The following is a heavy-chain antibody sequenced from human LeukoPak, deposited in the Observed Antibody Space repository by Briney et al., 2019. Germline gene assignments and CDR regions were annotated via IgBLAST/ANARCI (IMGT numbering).Heavy chain of an antibody. V-gene: IGHV1-2*02. J-gene: IGHJ4*02. D-gene: IGHD3-22*01. CDR1: GYTFSDYF. CDR2: INPSSGET. CDR3: ARVSYYYDSSGPLAL. Sequence: ASVKVSCKTSGYTFSDYFLHWVRQAPGQGLEWMGWINPSSGETHYAQNLQGRVAMTRDTSISTAYMELSRLRSDDTAVYYCARVSYYYDSSGPLALWGQGTLVTVSS.